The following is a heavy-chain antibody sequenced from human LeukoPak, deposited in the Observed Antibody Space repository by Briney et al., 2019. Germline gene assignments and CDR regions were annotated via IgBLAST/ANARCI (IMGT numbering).Heavy chain of an antibody. CDR1: GGSISSSSYY. D-gene: IGHD2-2*01. CDR3: ARPGSSTSPDAFDI. CDR2: IYYSGST. J-gene: IGHJ3*02. Sequence: SETPSLTCTVSGGSISSSSYYWGWIRQPPGKGLEWIGSIYYSGSTYYNPSLKSRVTISVDTSKNQYSLKLSSVTAADTAVYYCARPGSSTSPDAFDIWGQGTMVTVSS. V-gene: IGHV4-39*01.